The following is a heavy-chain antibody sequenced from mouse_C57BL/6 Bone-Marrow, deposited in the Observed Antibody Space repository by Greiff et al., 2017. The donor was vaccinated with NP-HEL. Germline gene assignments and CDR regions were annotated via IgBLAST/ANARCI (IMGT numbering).Heavy chain of an antibody. CDR2: IDPENGDT. J-gene: IGHJ1*03. Sequence: EVQLQQSGAELVRPGASVKLSCTASGFNIKDDYMHWVKQRPEQGLEWIGWIDPENGDTEYASKFQGKATITADTSSNTAYLQLSSLTSEDTAVYYCTFTSFITTVVATDWYFDVWGTGTTVTVSS. CDR1: GFNIKDDY. V-gene: IGHV14-4*01. D-gene: IGHD1-1*01. CDR3: TFTSFITTVVATDWYFDV.